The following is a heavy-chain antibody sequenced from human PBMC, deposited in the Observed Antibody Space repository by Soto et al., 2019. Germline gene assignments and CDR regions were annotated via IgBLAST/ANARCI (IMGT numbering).Heavy chain of an antibody. V-gene: IGHV4-31*03. CDR1: GGSISSGGYY. J-gene: IGHJ3*02. Sequence: QVQLQESGPGLVKPSQTLSLTCTVSGGSISSGGYYWSWIRQHPGKGLEWIGYIYYSGSTYYNPSLKSRVTISVDTSKNQFSLKLSSVTAADTAVYYWARVGYYDGSGYNAFGIWGQGTMVTVSS. D-gene: IGHD3-22*01. CDR2: IYYSGST. CDR3: ARVGYYDGSGYNAFGI.